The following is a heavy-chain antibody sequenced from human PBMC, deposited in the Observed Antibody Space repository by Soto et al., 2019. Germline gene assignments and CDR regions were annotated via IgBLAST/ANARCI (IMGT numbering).Heavy chain of an antibody. CDR3: VRSYDC. Sequence: EVQLVESGGGLVQPGGSLRLSCAASGFTLSSAWMTWVRQAPGKGLEWVANIKEDGSERYYVHSVEGRFTVSRDNAKNSLYLQMDGLRAEDTAIYYCVRSYDCWGQGTQVTVSS. J-gene: IGHJ4*02. V-gene: IGHV3-7*05. CDR1: GFTLSSAW. CDR2: IKEDGSER.